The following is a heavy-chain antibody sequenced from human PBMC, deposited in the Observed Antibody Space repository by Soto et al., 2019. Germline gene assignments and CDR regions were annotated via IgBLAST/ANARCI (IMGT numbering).Heavy chain of an antibody. Sequence: PSETLSLTCTVSGGSISSGGYYWSWIRQHPGKGLEWIGYIYYSGSTYYNPSLKSRVTISVDTSKNQFSLKLSSVTAADTAVYYCARASITMVRGVILLDYWGQGTLVTVSS. V-gene: IGHV4-31*03. CDR2: IYYSGST. CDR3: ARASITMVRGVILLDY. J-gene: IGHJ4*02. CDR1: GGSISSGGYY. D-gene: IGHD3-10*01.